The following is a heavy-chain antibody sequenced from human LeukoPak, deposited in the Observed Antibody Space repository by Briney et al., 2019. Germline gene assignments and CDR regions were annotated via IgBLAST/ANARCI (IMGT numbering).Heavy chain of an antibody. CDR1: GFTFSSYE. J-gene: IGHJ4*02. D-gene: IGHD3-16*02. V-gene: IGHV3-48*03. Sequence: GGSLRLSCAASGFTFSSYEMNWVRQAPGKGLEWVSYISSSGSTIYYADSVRGRFTISRDNAKNSLYLQMTSLRAEDTAVYYCARGKNPVPRYTTGNRLDFWGQGTLVTVSS. CDR3: ARGKNPVPRYTTGNRLDF. CDR2: ISSSGSTI.